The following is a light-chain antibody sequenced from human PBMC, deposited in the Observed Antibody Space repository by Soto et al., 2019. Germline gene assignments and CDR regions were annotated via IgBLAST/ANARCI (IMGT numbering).Light chain of an antibody. V-gene: IGKV1-8*01. CDR2: AAY. Sequence: AIRMTQSPSSLSASTGDRVTITCRASQGISSYLAWYQQKPGKAPKLLIYAAYNLQSGVPSRFSGSGSGTDFTLTISCLQSEDFATYYCQQSYSTPLTFGGGTKVEIK. J-gene: IGKJ4*01. CDR3: QQSYSTPLT. CDR1: QGISSY.